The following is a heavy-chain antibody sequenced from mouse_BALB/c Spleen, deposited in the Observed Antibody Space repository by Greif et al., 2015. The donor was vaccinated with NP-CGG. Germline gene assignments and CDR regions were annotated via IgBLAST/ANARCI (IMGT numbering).Heavy chain of an antibody. V-gene: IGHV1-7*01. CDR1: GYTFTSYW. CDR2: INPSTGYT. Sequence: VQVVESGAELAKPGASVKMSCKASGYTFTSYWMHWVKQRPGQGLEWIGYINPSTGYTEYNQKFKDKATLTADKSSSTAYMQLSSLTSEDSAVYYCARSDGYFDYWGQGTTLTVSS. CDR3: ARSDGYFDY. D-gene: IGHD2-3*01. J-gene: IGHJ2*01.